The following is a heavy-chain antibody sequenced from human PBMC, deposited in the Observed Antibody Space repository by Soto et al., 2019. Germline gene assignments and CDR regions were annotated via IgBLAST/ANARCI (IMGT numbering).Heavy chain of an antibody. V-gene: IGHV3-48*02. D-gene: IGHD3-10*01. Sequence: PGGSLRLSCAASGLTFSSHTINWVRQAPGKGLEWISYITSTSSTKNYADSVKGRFTISRDNANNSLYLQMNSLRDEDTAVYYCARRITMVRGPYYYYAMDVWGQGTTVTVSS. CDR1: GLTFSSHT. CDR3: ARRITMVRGPYYYYAMDV. CDR2: ITSTSSTK. J-gene: IGHJ6*02.